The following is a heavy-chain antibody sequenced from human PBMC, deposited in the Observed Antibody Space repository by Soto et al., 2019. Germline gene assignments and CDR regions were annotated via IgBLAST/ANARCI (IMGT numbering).Heavy chain of an antibody. D-gene: IGHD3-16*01. V-gene: IGHV4-34*01. CDR3: ARGSRLYDYIWGSYEYFQH. CDR2: INHSGST. J-gene: IGHJ1*01. Sequence: PSETLSLTCAVYGGSFSGYYWSWIRQPPGKGLEWIGEINHSGSTNYNPSLKSRVTISVDTSKNQFSLKLSSVTAADTAVYYCARGSRLYDYIWGSYEYFQHWGQGTLVTVSS. CDR1: GGSFSGYY.